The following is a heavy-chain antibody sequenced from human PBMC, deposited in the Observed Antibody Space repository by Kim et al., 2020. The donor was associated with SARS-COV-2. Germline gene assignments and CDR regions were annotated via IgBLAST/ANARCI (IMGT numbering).Heavy chain of an antibody. CDR3: ANSVSSGSYMNFEY. CDR1: GFTFRNYA. D-gene: IGHD1-26*01. J-gene: IGHJ4*02. CDR2: ISGSGGIT. Sequence: GGSLRLSCAVSGFTFRNYAMGWVRQAPGKGLEWVSAISGSGGITNYADSVKGRFTISRDNSKNTLYLQMNSLRVEDTAVYYCANSVSSGSYMNFEYWGQGTLVTVSS. V-gene: IGHV3-23*01.